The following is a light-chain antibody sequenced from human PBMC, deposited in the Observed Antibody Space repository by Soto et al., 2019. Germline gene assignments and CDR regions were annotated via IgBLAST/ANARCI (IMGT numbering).Light chain of an antibody. CDR3: QQYGSSPPYT. Sequence: EVVLTQSPGTLSLSPGERATLSCRASQSVSNNYFAWYQQKPGQAPRLLIFGSSDRATGIPDRFSGSGSGTAFTLTISRREPEDFAVYYCQQYGSSPPYTFGQGTKLEIK. J-gene: IGKJ2*01. CDR1: QSVSNNY. V-gene: IGKV3-20*01. CDR2: GSS.